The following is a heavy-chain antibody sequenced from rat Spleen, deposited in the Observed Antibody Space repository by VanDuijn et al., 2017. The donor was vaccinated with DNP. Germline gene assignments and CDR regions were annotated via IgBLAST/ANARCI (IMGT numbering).Heavy chain of an antibody. J-gene: IGHJ2*01. CDR3: ARWGGDYFDY. Sequence: QVQLKESGPGLVQSSQTLSLTCTVSGFSLTSHNVPWVRQPPGKGLEWMGIMWSGGSADYNSALKFRLSISRDTSKSQVFLKMNSLRSEDMATYYCARWGGDYFDYWGQGVMVTVSS. CDR2: MWSGGSA. V-gene: IGHV2-30*01. CDR1: GFSLTSHN.